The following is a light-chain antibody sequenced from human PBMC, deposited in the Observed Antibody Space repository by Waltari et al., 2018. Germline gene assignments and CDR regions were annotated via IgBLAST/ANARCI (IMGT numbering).Light chain of an antibody. CDR3: QKYGTLPAT. J-gene: IGKJ1*01. Sequence: EIVLTQSPGTLSLSPGERATLSCRASQSVSRTLAWYQQNPGQAPRLLIYDASTWATGIPDRFSGSGSGTDFSLTISRLEPEDFAVYYCQKYGTLPATFGQGTKVQIK. CDR1: QSVSRT. CDR2: DAS. V-gene: IGKV3-20*01.